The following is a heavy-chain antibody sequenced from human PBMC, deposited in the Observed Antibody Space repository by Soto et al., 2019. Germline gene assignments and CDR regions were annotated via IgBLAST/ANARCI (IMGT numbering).Heavy chain of an antibody. CDR3: ARDRPSYGMDV. CDR2: IYYSGST. V-gene: IGHV4-30-4*01. J-gene: IGHJ6*02. Sequence: SETLSLTCTVSGGSISSGGYYWSWIRQPPGKGLEWTGYIYYSGSTYYNPSLKSRVTISVDTSKNQFSLKLSSVTAADTAVYYCARDRPSYGMDVWGQGTTVTVSS. CDR1: GGSISSGGYY.